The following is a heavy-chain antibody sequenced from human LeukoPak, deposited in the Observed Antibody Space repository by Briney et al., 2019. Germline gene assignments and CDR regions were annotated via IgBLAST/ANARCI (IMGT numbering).Heavy chain of an antibody. J-gene: IGHJ4*02. D-gene: IGHD6-13*01. CDR2: ISGSGGTT. CDR3: AKTVSSSYYISDY. V-gene: IGHV3-23*01. Sequence: GGSLRLSCAASGFTFASYAMTWVRQAPGKGLEWVSAISGSGGTTYYADSVKGRFTISRDNSKNTLYVQMNSLRAEDTAVYYCAKTVSSSYYISDYWGQGTLVTVSS. CDR1: GFTFASYA.